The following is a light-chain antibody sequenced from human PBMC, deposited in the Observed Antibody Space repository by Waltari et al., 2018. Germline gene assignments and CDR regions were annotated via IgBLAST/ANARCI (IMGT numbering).Light chain of an antibody. Sequence: QSALTQPASVSGSPGQSITISCTGTSNDIGLYDHVPWYQQYPGKAPKLIIYDVSNRPSGVSNRFSGSKSGNTASLTISGLQAEDEADYYCSSYSRSSTLVVFGGGAKLTV. CDR2: DVS. J-gene: IGLJ3*02. CDR3: SSYSRSSTLVV. V-gene: IGLV2-14*01. CDR1: SNDIGLYDH.